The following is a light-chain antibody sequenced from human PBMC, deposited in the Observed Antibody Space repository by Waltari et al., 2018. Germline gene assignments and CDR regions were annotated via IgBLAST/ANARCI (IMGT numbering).Light chain of an antibody. J-gene: IGKJ4*01. CDR3: QQSYSAPAT. CDR2: DDS. V-gene: IGKV1-39*01. Sequence: DIRMTQSPSSLSASVGDRVTITCRATQNIKNYLNWYQQKPGKAPSLLIYDDSSLYSGVPSRFSGSGSGTDFTLAISDLQPEDFATYYCQQSYSAPATFGGGTKVEIK. CDR1: QNIKNY.